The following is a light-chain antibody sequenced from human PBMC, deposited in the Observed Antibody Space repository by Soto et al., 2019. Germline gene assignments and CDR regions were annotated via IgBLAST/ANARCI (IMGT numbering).Light chain of an antibody. J-gene: IGKJ1*01. Sequence: EIVLTQSPATLSLSPGDRATLSCGASQSVSTNSLAWYQHKPGLAPRVLIYDASRRAAGIPDRFSGSGSGTDFTLTISRQEPEDFAVYYCHQHGSSPWTVGQGTKVETK. CDR3: HQHGSSPWT. V-gene: IGKV3D-20*01. CDR1: QSVSTNS. CDR2: DAS.